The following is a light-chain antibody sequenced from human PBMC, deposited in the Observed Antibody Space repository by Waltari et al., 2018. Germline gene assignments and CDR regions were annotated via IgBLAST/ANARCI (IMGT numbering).Light chain of an antibody. CDR3: QTWDTDSYVI. J-gene: IGLJ2*01. V-gene: IGLV4-69*01. CDR2: LNTDGSH. Sequence: QLVLTQSPSASASLGASVKLTCTLSSGHSTYALAWHQQQPEKGPRYLMKLNTDGSHNEGDGIPARFPGSSSGAERYLTISSLQSEDEADYYCQTWDTDSYVIFGGGTKLTVL. CDR1: SGHSTYA.